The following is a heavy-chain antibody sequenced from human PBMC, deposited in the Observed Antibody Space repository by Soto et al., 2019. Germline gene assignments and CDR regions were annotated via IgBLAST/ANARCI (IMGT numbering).Heavy chain of an antibody. V-gene: IGHV1-58*01. D-gene: IGHD4-17*01. CDR2: SVVGSGNT. CDR3: AADDEVTTLGY. CDR1: GFTFTSSG. Sequence: PVKVSCKASGFTFTSSGVQWVRQGRGQRLEWIGWSVVGSGNTNYAQKFQERVTITRDMSTSTAYMELSSLRSEDTAVYYCAADDEVTTLGYWGQGTLVTVS. J-gene: IGHJ4*02.